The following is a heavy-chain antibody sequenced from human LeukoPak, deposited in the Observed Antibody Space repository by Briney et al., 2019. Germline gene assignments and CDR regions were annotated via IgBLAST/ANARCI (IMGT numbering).Heavy chain of an antibody. D-gene: IGHD1-26*01. V-gene: IGHV4-4*07. CDR3: AGVQSVFVADQWVEGFLDY. J-gene: IGHJ4*02. Sequence: LETLSLTCIVSSSSFNFYYWSWIRQPAGKGLEWIGRIHASGSTSYNPSLKSRLTMSIDTATTQFSLKLTSVTAADTAVYYCAGVQSVFVADQWVEGFLDYWGQGARVTVSS. CDR2: IHASGST. CDR1: SSSFNFYY.